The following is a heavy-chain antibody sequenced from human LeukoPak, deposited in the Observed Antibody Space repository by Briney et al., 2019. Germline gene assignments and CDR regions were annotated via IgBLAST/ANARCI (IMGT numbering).Heavy chain of an antibody. V-gene: IGHV3-74*01. J-gene: IGHJ4*02. D-gene: IGHD2-15*01. CDR2: ITNDGSST. CDR3: AKEVERHFDLRY. Sequence: GGSLRLSCAASGLTFSSHWMHWVRHAPGKGLVWVSRITNDGSSTTYADSVKGRFAISRDNAKNMLYLQVNSLRAEDTAVYYCAKEVERHFDLRYWGQGIPVTVSS. CDR1: GLTFSSHW.